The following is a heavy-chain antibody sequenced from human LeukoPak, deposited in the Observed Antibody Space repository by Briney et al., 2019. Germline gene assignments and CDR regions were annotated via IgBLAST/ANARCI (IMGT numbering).Heavy chain of an antibody. CDR2: INPSGGST. V-gene: IGHV1-46*01. CDR3: ARWMDGWFGELFPTSY. J-gene: IGHJ4*02. Sequence: ASVKVSCKASGYTFTSYYMHWVRQALGQGLEWMGIINPSGGSTSYAQKFQGRVTMTRDTSTSTVYMELSSLRSEDTAVYYCARWMDGWFGELFPTSYWGQGTLVTVSS. D-gene: IGHD3-10*01. CDR1: GYTFTSYY.